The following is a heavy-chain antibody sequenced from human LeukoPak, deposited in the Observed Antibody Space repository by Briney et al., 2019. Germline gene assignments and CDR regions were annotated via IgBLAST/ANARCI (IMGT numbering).Heavy chain of an antibody. J-gene: IGHJ4*02. CDR2: IRYDGSNK. CDR1: GFTFSSYG. CDR3: AKESDYIWGSCFDY. D-gene: IGHD3-16*01. V-gene: IGHV3-30*02. Sequence: GGSLRLSCAASGFTFSSYGMHWVRQAPGKGLEWVAFIRYDGSNKYYADSVKGRFTISRDNSKNTLYLQMNSLRAEDTAVYYCAKESDYIWGSCFDYWGQGTLVTVSS.